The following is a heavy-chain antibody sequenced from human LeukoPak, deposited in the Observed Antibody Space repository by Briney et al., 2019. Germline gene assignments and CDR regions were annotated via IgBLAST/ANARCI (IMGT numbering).Heavy chain of an antibody. CDR1: GGSIGYYY. CDR3: ARVSGYYDSSGSMDV. Sequence: PSETLSLTCTVSGGSIGYYYWSWLRQSPGKGLDWIGYIYYSGTTSYNPSLKRRVTISVDTSKNQFSLRLSSVTAADTAVYYCARVSGYYDSSGSMDVWGKGTTVTVSS. J-gene: IGHJ6*04. V-gene: IGHV4-59*01. CDR2: IYYSGTT. D-gene: IGHD3-22*01.